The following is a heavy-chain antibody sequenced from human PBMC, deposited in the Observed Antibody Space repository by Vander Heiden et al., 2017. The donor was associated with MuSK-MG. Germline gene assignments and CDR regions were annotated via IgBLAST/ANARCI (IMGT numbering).Heavy chain of an antibody. Sequence: VHLLQWGEGLLKPSGTRSLTCAAPGASLRGHDWSGIRQPPGQGLEGIGENNHSGSTNYNPSLKNRVTIAVDTSKNQFSLKLSSVTAPNTAVYDCARGGVNGYGDYTGTPFDYWGQGTLVTVSS. CDR2: NNHSGST. CDR3: ARGGVNGYGDYTGTPFDY. CDR1: GASLRGHD. V-gene: IGHV4-34*01. D-gene: IGHD4-17*01. J-gene: IGHJ4*02.